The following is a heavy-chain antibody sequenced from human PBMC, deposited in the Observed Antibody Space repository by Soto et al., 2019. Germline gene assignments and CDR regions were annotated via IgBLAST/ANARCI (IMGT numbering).Heavy chain of an antibody. CDR2: MNPNSGNT. CDR1: GYTFTSYD. CDR3: XXXXXIFGVVPG. V-gene: IGHV1-8*01. D-gene: IGHD3-3*01. J-gene: IGHJ4*02. Sequence: QVQLVQSGAEVKKPGASVKVSCKASGYTFTSYDINWVRQATGQGLEWMGWMNPNSGNTGYAQKXXXXXXXXXXXXXXXXXXXXXXXXXXXXXXXXXXXXXXIFGVVPGWGQGTLVTVSX.